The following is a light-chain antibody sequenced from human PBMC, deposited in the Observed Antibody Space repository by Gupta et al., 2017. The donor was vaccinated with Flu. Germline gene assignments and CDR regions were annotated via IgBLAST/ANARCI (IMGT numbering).Light chain of an antibody. CDR1: QSISRY. Sequence: DIQMTQSPSSLSASVGDRVTITCRASQSISRYFNWYQQKPGKAPKLLIYAASSLQSGVPSRFSGSGSGTDFTLTISSLQPEDFATYYCQQSDSFPWTFGQGTKVEIK. CDR3: QQSDSFPWT. CDR2: AAS. J-gene: IGKJ1*01. V-gene: IGKV1-39*01.